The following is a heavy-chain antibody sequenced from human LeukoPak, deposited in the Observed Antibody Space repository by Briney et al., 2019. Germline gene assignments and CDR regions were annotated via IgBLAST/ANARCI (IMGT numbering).Heavy chain of an antibody. CDR1: GFTFSSYG. Sequence: GGSLRLSCAASGFTFSSYGMHWVRQAPGKGLEWVAVISYDGSNKYYADSVKGRFTISRDNSKNTLYLQMNSLRAEDTAVYYCAKDSGNSGYFSYYFDYWGQGTLVTVSS. J-gene: IGHJ4*02. CDR2: ISYDGSNK. D-gene: IGHD3-22*01. CDR3: AKDSGNSGYFSYYFDY. V-gene: IGHV3-30*18.